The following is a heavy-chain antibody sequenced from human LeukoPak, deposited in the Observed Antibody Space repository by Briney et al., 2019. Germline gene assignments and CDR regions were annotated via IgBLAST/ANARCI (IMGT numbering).Heavy chain of an antibody. CDR3: ARGYGDYVLSFHCDY. J-gene: IGHJ4*02. CDR2: ISSSSSYI. Sequence: GGSLRLSCAASGFTFSSYSMNWVRQAPGKGLEWVSSISSSSSYIYYADSVKGRFTISRDNAKNSLYLQMNSLRAEDTAVYYCARGYGDYVLSFHCDYWGQGTLVTVSS. CDR1: GFTFSSYS. D-gene: IGHD4-17*01. V-gene: IGHV3-21*01.